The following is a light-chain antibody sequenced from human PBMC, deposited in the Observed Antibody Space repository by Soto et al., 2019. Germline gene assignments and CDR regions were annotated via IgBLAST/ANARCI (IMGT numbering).Light chain of an antibody. CDR1: HSVASY. V-gene: IGKV1-39*01. CDR2: AAT. Sequence: DIQMTQSPSSLSASVGDRVTITCRASHSVASYFNWFQQRPGKAPSLLIYAATTLHTGVPSRFSGSRSWTNFPLTISRLQPEDFATYYCQESSTTPAFTFGPGTKVDFK. J-gene: IGKJ3*01. CDR3: QESSTTPAFT.